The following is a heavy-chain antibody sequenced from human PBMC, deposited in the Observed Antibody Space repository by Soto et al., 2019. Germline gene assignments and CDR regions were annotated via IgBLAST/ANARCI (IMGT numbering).Heavy chain of an antibody. J-gene: IGHJ4*02. CDR2: VYSGGKT. V-gene: IGHV3-53*02. CDR3: SKGCSDYTCYLDK. CDR1: GFSISSNY. Sequence: VRLVETGGGLFQSGGSLRLSCIASGFSISSNYMAWVRQVPGKGLEWVSIVYSGGKTFYADSVKGRFTISRDNSKNTLYLQMNSLRGEDTAVYFCSKGCSDYTCYLDKWGQGTLVTVSS. D-gene: IGHD2-15*01.